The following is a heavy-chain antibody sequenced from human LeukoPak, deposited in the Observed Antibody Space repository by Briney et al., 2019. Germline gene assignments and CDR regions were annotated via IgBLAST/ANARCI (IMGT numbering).Heavy chain of an antibody. CDR1: GYTFTGYY. V-gene: IGHV1-2*02. D-gene: IGHD3-3*01. J-gene: IGHJ4*02. CDR2: INPNSGGT. Sequence: ASVKVSCKASGYTFTGYYMHWVRQAPGQGLEWMGWINPNSGGTNYAQKFQGGVTMTRDTSISTAYMELSSLRSDDTAVYYCAKLSDFWSGYHDYWGQGTLVTVSS. CDR3: AKLSDFWSGYHDY.